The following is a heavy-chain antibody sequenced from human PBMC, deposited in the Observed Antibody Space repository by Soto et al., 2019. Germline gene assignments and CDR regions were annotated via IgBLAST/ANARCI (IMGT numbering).Heavy chain of an antibody. Sequence: QLQLQESGSGLVKPSQTLSLTCAVSGGSISSGGYSWSWIRQPPGKGLEWIGYIYHSGSTYYNPSLKSRVTLSVDRSKNQFCLKLSSVTAADTAVYYCARVTNWGGSVDFALWGRGTLVTVSS. D-gene: IGHD7-27*01. J-gene: IGHJ2*01. CDR2: IYHSGST. V-gene: IGHV4-30-2*01. CDR1: GGSISSGGYS. CDR3: ARVTNWGGSVDFAL.